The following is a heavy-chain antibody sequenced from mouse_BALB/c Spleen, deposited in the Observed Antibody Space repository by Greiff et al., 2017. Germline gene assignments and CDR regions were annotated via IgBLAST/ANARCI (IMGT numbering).Heavy chain of an antibody. D-gene: IGHD4-1*02. J-gene: IGHJ2*01. CDR1: GFSLTSYG. Sequence: QVQLKESGPGLVAPSQSLSITCTVSGFSLTSYGVHWVRQPPGKGLEWLGVIWAGGSTNYNSALMSRLSISKDNSKSQVFLKMNSLQTDDTAMYYCARDPSTGTAYWGQGTTLTVSS. CDR2: IWAGGST. V-gene: IGHV2-9*02. CDR3: ARDPSTGTAY.